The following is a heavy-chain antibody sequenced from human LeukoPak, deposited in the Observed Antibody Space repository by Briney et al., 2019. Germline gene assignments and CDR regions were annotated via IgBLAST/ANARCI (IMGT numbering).Heavy chain of an antibody. Sequence: GGSLRLSCAASGFTFSSYWMHWVRQAPEKGLVWVSRINSDGSSTSYADSVKGRFTISRDNAKNTLYLQMNSLRAEDTAVYYCARVLYSSGWYYFDYWGQGTLVTVSS. CDR3: ARVLYSSGWYYFDY. V-gene: IGHV3-74*01. J-gene: IGHJ4*02. D-gene: IGHD6-19*01. CDR2: INSDGSST. CDR1: GFTFSSYW.